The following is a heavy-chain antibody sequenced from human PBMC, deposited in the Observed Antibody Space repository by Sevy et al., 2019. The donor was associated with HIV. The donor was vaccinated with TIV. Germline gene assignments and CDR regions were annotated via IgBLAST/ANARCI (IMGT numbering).Heavy chain of an antibody. CDR2: IYNRGNTDYNT. J-gene: IGHJ4*02. CDR1: GASITTNY. Sequence: SETLSLTCIVSGASITTNYWSWIRQPAGKGLELIGRIYNRGNTDYNTNYNPSLESRVSMSIDTSKNQFSLNLSSVTVADTAVYYCARAVFSTSGTYYFDYWGQGTLVIVSS. CDR3: ARAVFSTSGTYYFDY. D-gene: IGHD5-12*01. V-gene: IGHV4-4*07.